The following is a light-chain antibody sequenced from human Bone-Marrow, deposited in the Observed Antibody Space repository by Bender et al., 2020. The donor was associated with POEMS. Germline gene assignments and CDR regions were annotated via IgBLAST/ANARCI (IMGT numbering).Light chain of an antibody. CDR3: YSHAGRDTFRV. CDR2: EVT. Sequence: QSALTQPASVSGSPGQSITISCTGTNSDFGNYNLVSWYQQHPGKAPKLLIYEVTKRPSGVSDRFSGSKSGNTASLTISGLQGGDEADYYCYSHAGRDTFRVFGGGTKLTVL. CDR1: NSDFGNYNL. J-gene: IGLJ3*02. V-gene: IGLV2-23*02.